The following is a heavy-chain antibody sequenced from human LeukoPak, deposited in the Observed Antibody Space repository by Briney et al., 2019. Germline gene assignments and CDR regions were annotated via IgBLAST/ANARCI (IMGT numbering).Heavy chain of an antibody. J-gene: IGHJ4*02. CDR3: ARTGRLGGRGYCSSTSCQDFDY. Sequence: PSETLSLTCTVSGGSISSYYWSWIRQPAGKGLEWIGRIYTSGGTNYNPSLKSRVTMSVDTSKNQFSLKLSSVTAADTAVYYCARTGRLGGRGYCSSTSCQDFDYWGQGTLVTVSS. V-gene: IGHV4-4*07. CDR2: IYTSGGT. D-gene: IGHD2-2*01. CDR1: GGSISSYY.